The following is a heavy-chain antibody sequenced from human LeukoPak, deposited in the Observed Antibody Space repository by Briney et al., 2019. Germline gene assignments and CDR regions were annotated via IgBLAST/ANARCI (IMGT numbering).Heavy chain of an antibody. Sequence: GESLKISCKASGYTFTNYWIGWVRQMPGKGLEWMGIVYPGDSDTKYSPSFRGQATISADKSISTAYLQWSSLKASDTAMYYCARWQGDSAPFDYWGQGTLVSVSS. CDR3: ARWQGDSAPFDY. CDR1: GYTFTNYW. CDR2: VYPGDSDT. J-gene: IGHJ4*02. D-gene: IGHD2-21*02. V-gene: IGHV5-51*01.